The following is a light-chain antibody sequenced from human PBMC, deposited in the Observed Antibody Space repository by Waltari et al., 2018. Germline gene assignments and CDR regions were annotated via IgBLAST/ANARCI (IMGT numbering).Light chain of an antibody. CDR2: DAS. Sequence: EIVMTQSPATLSVSPGESATLSCRASESGINSLAWYQQRPGQAPRLLFYDASTRATGIPARFSGSGSGTEFTLTISSLQSEDFAVYYCQQYKNWPPLTFGGGTKVEIK. V-gene: IGKV3-15*01. CDR3: QQYKNWPPLT. CDR1: ESGINS. J-gene: IGKJ4*01.